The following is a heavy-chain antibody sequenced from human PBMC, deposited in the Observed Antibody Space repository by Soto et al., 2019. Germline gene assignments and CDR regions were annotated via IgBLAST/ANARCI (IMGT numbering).Heavy chain of an antibody. CDR2: ISSSSSFI. Sequence: GGSLRLSCAASGFTFSSYGMNWVRQAPGKGLEWVSSISSSSSFIFYADSVKGRFTISRDNAKNSLYLQMNSLRAEDTAVYYCARDDNWNVPEFYSWGQGTLVTV. CDR3: ARDDNWNVPEFYS. CDR1: GFTFSSYG. V-gene: IGHV3-21*01. J-gene: IGHJ4*02. D-gene: IGHD1-1*01.